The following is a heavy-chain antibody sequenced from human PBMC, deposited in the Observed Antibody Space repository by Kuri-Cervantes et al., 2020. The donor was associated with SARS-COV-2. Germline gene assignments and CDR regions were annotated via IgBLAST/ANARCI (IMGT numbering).Heavy chain of an antibody. CDR2: ISGSGGST. CDR1: GFTFSSYG. Sequence: GSLRLSCAASGFTFSSYGMHWVRQAPGKGLEWVSAISGSGGSTYYADSVKGRFTISRDNSKNTLYLQMNSLRAEDTAVYYCAKLGIVRIVVVISEYYFDYWGQGTLVTVSS. J-gene: IGHJ4*02. V-gene: IGHV3-23*01. D-gene: IGHD3-22*01. CDR3: AKLGIVRIVVVISEYYFDY.